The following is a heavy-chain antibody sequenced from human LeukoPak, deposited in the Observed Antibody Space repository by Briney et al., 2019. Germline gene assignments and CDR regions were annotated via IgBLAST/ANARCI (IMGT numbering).Heavy chain of an antibody. CDR1: RFTFSSYA. J-gene: IGHJ6*02. Sequence: GGSLRLSCAASRFTFSSYAMSWLRQAPGNRLDWASAVSGSGGTTYYADSVKGRFTISRDNSKNTLYLQMNSLRAEDTAVYYCVKILPDLPTGTTTEAVDYYYYAMAVWGQATTVTVSS. CDR3: VKILPDLPTGTTTEAVDYYYYAMAV. V-gene: IGHV3-23*01. CDR2: VSGSGGTT. D-gene: IGHD1-1*01.